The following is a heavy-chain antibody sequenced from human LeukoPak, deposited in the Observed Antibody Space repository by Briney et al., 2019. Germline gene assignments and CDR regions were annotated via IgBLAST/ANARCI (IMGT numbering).Heavy chain of an antibody. CDR3: VNQISGWVY. CDR1: GFTFSTYT. Sequence: GGSLRLSCSASGFTFSTYTMHWVRQAPGKGLEYVSAISSNGGSAYHADSVKGRFTISRDNSKDTLYLQMSSLRAEDTAVYYCVNQISGWVYWGQGTLVTVSS. D-gene: IGHD6-19*01. J-gene: IGHJ4*02. CDR2: ISSNGGSA. V-gene: IGHV3-64D*06.